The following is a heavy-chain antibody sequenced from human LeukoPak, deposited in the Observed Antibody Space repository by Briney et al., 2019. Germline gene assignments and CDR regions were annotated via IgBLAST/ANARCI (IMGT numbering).Heavy chain of an antibody. J-gene: IGHJ4*02. Sequence: PSETLSLTCTVSGGSISSYYWSWIRQPPGKGLEWIGYIYYSGSTNYNPSLKSRVTISVDTSKNQFSLKLSSVTDADTAVYYCARHWLDSGTPDRFDYWGQGTLVTVSS. CDR2: IYYSGST. CDR1: GGSISSYY. D-gene: IGHD3-10*01. V-gene: IGHV4-59*08. CDR3: ARHWLDSGTPDRFDY.